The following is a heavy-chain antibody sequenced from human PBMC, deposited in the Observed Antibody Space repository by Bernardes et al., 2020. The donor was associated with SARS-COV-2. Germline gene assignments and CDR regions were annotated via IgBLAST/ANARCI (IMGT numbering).Heavy chain of an antibody. D-gene: IGHD3-10*01. Sequence: GGSLRLSCAASGFTLDMFAVSWVRRAPGKGLEWLAHINPTSDTIHYADSVRGRFTISRDNAKESLFLQMNSLRAEDTAVYYCAKDGLLGDVWGQGTAVTVSS. CDR3: AKDGLLGDV. V-gene: IGHV3-48*01. J-gene: IGHJ6*02. CDR2: INPTSDTI. CDR1: GFTLDMFA.